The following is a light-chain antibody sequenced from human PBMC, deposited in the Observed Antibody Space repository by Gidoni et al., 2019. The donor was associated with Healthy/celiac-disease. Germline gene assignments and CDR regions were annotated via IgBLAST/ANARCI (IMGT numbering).Light chain of an antibody. CDR2: GDS. V-gene: IGLV3-21*02. CDR3: QVWDSSSDHPV. J-gene: IGLJ2*01. CDR1: NIGSNS. Sequence: SYVLTQPPPLSVAPGQTARITCGGNNIGSNSVHWYQQNPGPDPVLVVYGDSDRPSGIPERCSGSNTGNTATLTISRVEAGDEADYYCQVWDSSSDHPVFGGGTKLTVL.